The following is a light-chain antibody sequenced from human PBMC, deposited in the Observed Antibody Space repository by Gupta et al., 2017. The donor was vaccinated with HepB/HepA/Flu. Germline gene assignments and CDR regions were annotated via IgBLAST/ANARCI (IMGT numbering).Light chain of an antibody. J-gene: IGLJ2*01. Sequence: QSVLTQPPSVSGAPGQRVTISCPGSSSNIGADYDVHWYQHLPGTAPKLLIYGNNYRPSGVPDRFSGSKSGTSASLAITGLQAEDEADYYCQSYDSSLSVVFGGGTKLTVL. CDR2: GNN. V-gene: IGLV1-40*01. CDR1: SSNIGADYD. CDR3: QSYDSSLSVV.